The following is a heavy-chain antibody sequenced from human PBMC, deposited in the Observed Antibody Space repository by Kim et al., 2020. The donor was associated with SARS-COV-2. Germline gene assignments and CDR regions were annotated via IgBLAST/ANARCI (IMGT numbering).Heavy chain of an antibody. Sequence: GGSLRLSCAASGFTFSDYYMSWIRQAPGKGLEWVSYISSSSSYTNYADSVKGRFTISRDNAKNSLYLQMNSLRAEDTAVYYCARVRSSSQALPDYWGQGTLVTVSS. CDR3: ARVRSSSQALPDY. CDR1: GFTFSDYY. J-gene: IGHJ4*02. CDR2: ISSSSSYT. D-gene: IGHD6-6*01. V-gene: IGHV3-11*05.